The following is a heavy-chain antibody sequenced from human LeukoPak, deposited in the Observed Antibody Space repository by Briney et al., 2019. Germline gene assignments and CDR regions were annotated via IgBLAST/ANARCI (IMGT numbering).Heavy chain of an antibody. CDR2: ISSSGVTT. J-gene: IGHJ4*02. D-gene: IGHD3-10*01. CDR1: GFTFRTYG. V-gene: IGHV3-23*01. Sequence: GGSLRLSCAASGFTFRTYGMSWVRQAPGKGLEWVSAISSSGVTTYYADSVKGRFTISRDNSKNTLYLQMNSLRAEDTAVYYCAKDLVRGVGVFDYWGQGTLVTVSS. CDR3: AKDLVRGVGVFDY.